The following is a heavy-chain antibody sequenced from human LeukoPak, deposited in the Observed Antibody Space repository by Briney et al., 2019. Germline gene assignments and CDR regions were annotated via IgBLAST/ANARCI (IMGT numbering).Heavy chain of an antibody. CDR2: IYSGGST. CDR3: ARDQRLYCSGGSCYYYGMDV. Sequence: PGGSLRLSCAASGFTVSSNYMSWVRQAPGKGLEWVSVIYSGGSTYYADSVKGRFTISRDNSKNTLCLQMNSLRAEDTAVYYCARDQRLYCSGGSCYYYGMDVWGQGTTVTVSS. J-gene: IGHJ6*02. D-gene: IGHD2-15*01. CDR1: GFTVSSNY. V-gene: IGHV3-53*01.